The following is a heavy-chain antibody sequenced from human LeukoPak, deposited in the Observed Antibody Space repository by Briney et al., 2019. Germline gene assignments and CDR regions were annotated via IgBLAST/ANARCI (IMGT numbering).Heavy chain of an antibody. Sequence: SETLSLTCTVSGGSISSYYWSWIRQPPGKGLEWIGYIYYSGSTNYNPSLKSRVTISVDTSKNQFSLKLSSVTAADTAVYYCARAHRLLGYSGYGMDAWGQGTTVTVSS. D-gene: IGHD5-12*01. CDR3: ARAHRLLGYSGYGMDA. J-gene: IGHJ6*02. V-gene: IGHV4-59*01. CDR2: IYYSGST. CDR1: GGSISSYY.